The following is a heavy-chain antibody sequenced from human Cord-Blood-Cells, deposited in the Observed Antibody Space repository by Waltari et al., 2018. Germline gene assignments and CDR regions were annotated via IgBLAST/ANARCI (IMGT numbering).Heavy chain of an antibody. CDR3: ARGYSGCDPYYFDY. Sequence: QVQLVESGGGVVQPGRSLRLSCAASGFTFSSYGMHWVRQAPGKGLEGVAVIWYEGSNKYYADSVKGRLTISRDNSKNTLYLQMNSLRAEDTAVYYCARGYSGCDPYYFDYWGQGTLVTVSS. D-gene: IGHD5-12*01. V-gene: IGHV3-33*01. J-gene: IGHJ4*02. CDR2: IWYEGSNK. CDR1: GFTFSSYG.